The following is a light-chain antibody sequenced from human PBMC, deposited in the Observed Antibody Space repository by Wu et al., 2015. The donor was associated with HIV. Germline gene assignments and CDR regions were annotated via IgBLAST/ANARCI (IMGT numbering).Light chain of an antibody. Sequence: EIVLTQSPGTLSLSAGERATLSCRASQTVSSNYLAWYQQRFGQAPRLLIYGASSRATGIPDRFSGSGSGTDFTLTISRLEPEDFAVYYCQQYGSSPRYTFRPGDQAGDQT. CDR2: GAS. CDR3: QQYGSSPRYT. CDR1: QTVSSNY. V-gene: IGKV3-20*01. J-gene: IGKJ2*01.